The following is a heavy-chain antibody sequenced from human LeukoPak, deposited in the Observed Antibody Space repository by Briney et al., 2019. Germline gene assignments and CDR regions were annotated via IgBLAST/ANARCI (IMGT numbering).Heavy chain of an antibody. D-gene: IGHD3-16*01. J-gene: IGHJ5*02. CDR1: GGSISSGDYY. CDR3: ARTRSRGLNWFDP. CDR2: IYYSGST. V-gene: IGHV4-30-4*08. Sequence: SETLSLTCTVSGGSISSGDYYWSWIRRPPGKGLEWIGYIYYSGSTYYNPSLKSRVTISVDTSKNQFSLKLSSVTAADTAVYYCARTRSRGLNWFDPWGQGTLVTVSS.